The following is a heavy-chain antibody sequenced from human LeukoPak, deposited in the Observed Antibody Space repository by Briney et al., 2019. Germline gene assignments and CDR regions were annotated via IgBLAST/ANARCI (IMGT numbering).Heavy chain of an antibody. CDR3: ARDRSSGWYYFDY. J-gene: IGHJ4*02. Sequence: QTLSLTSAISGDSVSINSAAWNSIRQYPSRGLEWLGRTYYRSKWYNDYAVSVKSRITINPDTSKNQCSLQLNSVTPEDTAVYYCARDRSSGWYYFDYWGQGTLVTVSS. CDR2: TYYRSKWYN. V-gene: IGHV6-1*01. D-gene: IGHD6-19*01. CDR1: GDSVSINSAA.